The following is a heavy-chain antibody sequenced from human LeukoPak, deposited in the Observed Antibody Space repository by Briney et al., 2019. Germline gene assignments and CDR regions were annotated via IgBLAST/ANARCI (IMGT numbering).Heavy chain of an antibody. D-gene: IGHD4-17*01. CDR3: ASMTTVTTGDYYGMDV. CDR1: GGSISSGGYC. Sequence: SETLSLTCTVSGGSISSGGYCWSWIRQHPGKGLEWIGYIYYSGSTNYNPSLKSRVTISVDTSKNQFSLKLSSVTAADTAVYYCASMTTVTTGDYYGMDVWGQGTTVTVSS. V-gene: IGHV4-31*03. CDR2: IYYSGST. J-gene: IGHJ6*02.